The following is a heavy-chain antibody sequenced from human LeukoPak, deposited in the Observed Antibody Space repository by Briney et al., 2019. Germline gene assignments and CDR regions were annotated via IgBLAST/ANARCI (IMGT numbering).Heavy chain of an antibody. CDR2: INWNGGST. CDR3: ARGGITIFGVVIYMDV. V-gene: IGHV3-20*04. J-gene: IGHJ6*03. D-gene: IGHD3-3*01. Sequence: GGSLRLSCAASGFPFDDYAMHWVRQAPGKGLEWVSGINWNGGSTGYADSVKGRFTISRDNAKNSLYLQMNSLRAEDTALYYCARGGITIFGVVIYMDVWGKGTTVTVSS. CDR1: GFPFDDYA.